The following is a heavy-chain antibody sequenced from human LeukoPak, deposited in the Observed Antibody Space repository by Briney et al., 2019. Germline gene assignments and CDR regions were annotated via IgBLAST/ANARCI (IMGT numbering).Heavy chain of an antibody. D-gene: IGHD2-21*01. CDR3: ARQIAVVEPTDPNWFDS. V-gene: IGHV4-39*07. CDR2: IFYSGNP. J-gene: IGHJ5*01. CDR1: GGPISSSSFH. Sequence: SETLSLTCTVSGGPISSSSFHWGWIRQAPGKGLEWIGSIFYSGNPYHTPSLQSRVTMSVDTSKSQFSLSLTSVTAADTAVYYCARQIAVVEPTDPNWFDSWGQGNLVTVSS.